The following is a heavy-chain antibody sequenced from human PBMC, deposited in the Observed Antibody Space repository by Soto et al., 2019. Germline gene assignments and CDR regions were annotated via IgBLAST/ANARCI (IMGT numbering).Heavy chain of an antibody. D-gene: IGHD3-9*01. Sequence: ASLKVSCKASGYTFTAYYMHWVRQAPGQGLEWMGWINPNSGGTNYAQKFQGRVTMTRDTSISTAYMGLSRLRSDDTAVYYCARARYFDCRVYDYWGQGTLVTVSS. J-gene: IGHJ4*02. CDR1: GYTFTAYY. V-gene: IGHV1-2*02. CDR3: ARARYFDCRVYDY. CDR2: INPNSGGT.